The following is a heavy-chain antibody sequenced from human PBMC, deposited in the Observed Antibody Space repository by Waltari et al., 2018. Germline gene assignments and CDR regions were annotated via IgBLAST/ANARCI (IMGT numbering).Heavy chain of an antibody. Sequence: EVQLVESGGGLVQPGGSLRLACAASGFSITTYWINWFRQAPGKGLEWVAHIYRDGSATYYTDSVKGRFTISRDNAKNSVSLQLNSLKAEDTAVYFCARSPGGRPSDYWGQGTLVTVSS. CDR3: ARSPGGRPSDY. CDR1: GFSITTYW. D-gene: IGHD3-16*01. CDR2: IYRDGSAT. V-gene: IGHV3-7*03. J-gene: IGHJ4*02.